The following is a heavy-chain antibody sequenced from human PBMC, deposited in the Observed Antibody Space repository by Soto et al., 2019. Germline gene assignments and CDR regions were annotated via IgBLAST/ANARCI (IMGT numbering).Heavy chain of an antibody. CDR2: IYYSGST. CDR3: ARGSNDYIWGSYRHD. V-gene: IGHV4-59*01. D-gene: IGHD3-16*02. CDR1: GGSISSYY. J-gene: IGHJ4*02. Sequence: SETLSLTCTVSGGSISSYYWSWIRQPPGKGLEWIGYIYYSGSTNYNPSLKSRVTISVDTSKNQFSLKLSSVTAADTAVYYCARGSNDYIWGSYRHDWGQGTLVTVSS.